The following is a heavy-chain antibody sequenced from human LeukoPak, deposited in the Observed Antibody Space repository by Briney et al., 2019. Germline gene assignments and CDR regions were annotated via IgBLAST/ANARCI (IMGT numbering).Heavy chain of an antibody. CDR2: ISSSGSTI. J-gene: IGHJ4*02. CDR1: GFTFSDYY. V-gene: IGHV3-11*01. D-gene: IGHD1-26*01. CDR3: AKDLRIVGATTLFDY. Sequence: PGGSLRLSCAASGFTFSDYYMSWIRQAPGKGLEWVSYISSSGSTIYYADSVKGRFTISRDNAKNSLYLQMNSLRAEDTAVYYCAKDLRIVGATTLFDYWGQGTLVTVSS.